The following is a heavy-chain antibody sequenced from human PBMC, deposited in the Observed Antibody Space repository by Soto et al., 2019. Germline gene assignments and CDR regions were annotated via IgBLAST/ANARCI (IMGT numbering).Heavy chain of an antibody. CDR2: IIPIFGTA. CDR1: GGTFSSYS. CDR3: ARDGGRHSGGIDY. Sequence: QVQLVQSGAEVKKPGSSVNVSCKASGGTFSSYSINWVRQAPGQGLEWMGEIIPIFGTANYAQKFQGSVTITADESTSTAYVELSSLRSEDTAVYYCARDGGRHSGGIDYWGQGTLVTVSS. D-gene: IGHD1-26*01. J-gene: IGHJ4*02. V-gene: IGHV1-69*01.